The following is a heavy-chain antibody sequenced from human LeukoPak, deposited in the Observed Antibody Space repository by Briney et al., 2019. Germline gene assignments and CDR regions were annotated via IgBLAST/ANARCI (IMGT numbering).Heavy chain of an antibody. Sequence: GGSLRLSCVASGFTFDDYGMSWVRQAPGKGLEWVSGIVWNGGSTGNADSVKGRFTISRDNAKNSLYLEMSSLRAEDTALYHCARVGIAAVGAGDYFDYWGQGILVTVSS. CDR3: ARVGIAAVGAGDYFDY. J-gene: IGHJ4*02. CDR1: GFTFDDYG. V-gene: IGHV3-20*01. CDR2: IVWNGGST. D-gene: IGHD6-13*01.